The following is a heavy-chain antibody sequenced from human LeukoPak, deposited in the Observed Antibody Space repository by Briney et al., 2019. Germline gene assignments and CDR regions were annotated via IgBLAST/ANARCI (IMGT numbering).Heavy chain of an antibody. CDR3: ARVGRDYTHSGNYYYYTDV. Sequence: ASVKVSCKASGGTFSSYAISWVRQAPGQGLEWMGGIIPIFGTANYAQKFQGRVTITTDESTSTAYMELSSLRSEDTAVYYCARVGRDYTHSGNYYYYTDVWGKGTTVTVSS. J-gene: IGHJ6*03. V-gene: IGHV1-69*05. D-gene: IGHD4-11*01. CDR1: GGTFSSYA. CDR2: IIPIFGTA.